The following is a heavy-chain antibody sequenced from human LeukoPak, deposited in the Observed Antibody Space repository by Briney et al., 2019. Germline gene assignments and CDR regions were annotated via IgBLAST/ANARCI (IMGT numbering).Heavy chain of an antibody. CDR3: TAEKDGSPHY. CDR1: RGSISSSTYY. CDR2: IYYTGST. D-gene: IGHD5-24*01. V-gene: IGHV4-39*07. J-gene: IGHJ4*02. Sequence: SETLSLTCTVSRGSISSSTYYWSWVRQPPGKGLEWIASIYYTGSTYYNPSLKSRVTISLDMSKNEFSLTMSSVTAADTAVYFCTAEKDGSPHYWGQGTQVTVSS.